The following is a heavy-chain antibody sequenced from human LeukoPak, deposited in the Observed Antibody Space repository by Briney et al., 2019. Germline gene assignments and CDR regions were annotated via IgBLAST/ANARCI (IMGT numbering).Heavy chain of an antibody. CDR3: ARRDSEDNGDSVARIDS. CDR1: GFTFSSYA. D-gene: IGHD4-17*01. V-gene: IGHV3-30-3*01. CDR2: ISYDGSNK. Sequence: GGSLRLSCAASGFTFSSYAMHWVRQAPGKGLEWVAVISYDGSNKYYADSVKGRFTISRDNSKNTLYLQMNSLRAEDTAVYYCARRDSEDNGDSVARIDSWGQGTLVSVSS. J-gene: IGHJ4*02.